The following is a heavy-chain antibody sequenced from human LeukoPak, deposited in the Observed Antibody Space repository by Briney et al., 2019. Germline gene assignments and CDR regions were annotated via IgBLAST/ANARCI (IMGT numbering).Heavy chain of an antibody. CDR2: ISSTSGTK. J-gene: IGHJ3*02. Sequence: GGSLRLSCAASGFTFSSYWMHWVRQAPGKGLEWVSYISSTSGTKDYADSVKGRFTISRDSAKNSLYLQMNSLRAEDTAVYYCARALYDSSDSDAFDIWGQGTMVTVSS. CDR1: GFTFSSYW. D-gene: IGHD3-22*01. V-gene: IGHV3-48*04. CDR3: ARALYDSSDSDAFDI.